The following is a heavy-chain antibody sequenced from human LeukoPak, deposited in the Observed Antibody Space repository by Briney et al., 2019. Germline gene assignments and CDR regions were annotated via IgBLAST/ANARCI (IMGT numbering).Heavy chain of an antibody. J-gene: IGHJ3*02. Sequence: GESLKIPCKGSGYSFTSYWIGWVRQMPGKGLEWMGIIYPGDSDTRYSPSFQGQVTISADKSTSTAYLQWSSLKASDTAMYYCARFQIAVAGTVDAFDIWGQGTMVTVSS. V-gene: IGHV5-51*01. CDR2: IYPGDSDT. CDR3: ARFQIAVAGTVDAFDI. D-gene: IGHD6-19*01. CDR1: GYSFTSYW.